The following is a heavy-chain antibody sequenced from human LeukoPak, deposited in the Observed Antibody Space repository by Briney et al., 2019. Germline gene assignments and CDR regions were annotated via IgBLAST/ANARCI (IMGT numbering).Heavy chain of an antibody. Sequence: GGSLRLSCAASGFTSSSYALSGVRQAPGRGRERGSTISGSGGTTHFADSVKGRFTISRDNSGSTLYLQMNSLRAEDTAVYWCARGHSSGWYYFDSWGQGALVTVSS. D-gene: IGHD6-19*01. CDR3: ARGHSSGWYYFDS. CDR2: ISGSGGTT. V-gene: IGHV3-23*01. CDR1: GFTSSSYA. J-gene: IGHJ4*02.